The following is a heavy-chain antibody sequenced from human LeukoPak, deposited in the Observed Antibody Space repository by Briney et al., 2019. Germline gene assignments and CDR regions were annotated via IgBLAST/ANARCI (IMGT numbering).Heavy chain of an antibody. CDR3: ARERDGRFFDY. Sequence: GGSLRLSCAVSGLTFRSYWMSWVRQAPGKGLEWVANINQEGSEKYFVDSVRGRFTISRDNAKISLHLQMNTLRAEDTAVYYCARERDGRFFDYWGQGTLVTVSA. J-gene: IGHJ4*02. D-gene: IGHD5-24*01. V-gene: IGHV3-7*01. CDR2: INQEGSEK. CDR1: GLTFRSYW.